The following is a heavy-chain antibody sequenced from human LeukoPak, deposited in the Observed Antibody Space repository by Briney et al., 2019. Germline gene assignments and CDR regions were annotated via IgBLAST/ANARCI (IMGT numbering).Heavy chain of an antibody. D-gene: IGHD6-6*01. CDR1: GFTVSSNY. CDR2: IKQDGSEK. J-gene: IGHJ4*02. Sequence: GGSLRLSCAASGFTVSSNYMSWVRQAPGKGLEWVANIKQDGSEKYYVDSVKGRFTISRDNAKNSLYLQMNSLRAEDTAVYYCARESIAAPYWGQGTLVTVSS. CDR3: ARESIAAPY. V-gene: IGHV3-7*03.